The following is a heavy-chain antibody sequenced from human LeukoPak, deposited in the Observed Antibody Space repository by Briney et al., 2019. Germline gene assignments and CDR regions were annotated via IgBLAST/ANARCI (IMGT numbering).Heavy chain of an antibody. CDR3: AKDLGLGDFWSGYYFGY. Sequence: GGSLRLSCAVSGFTLSTYAMSWIRQAPGKGLEWVSCIIPSGDSTYYADSVKGRFTISRDNSKNTLYLQMNSLRAEDTAVYYCAKDLGLGDFWSGYYFGYWGQGTLVTVSS. V-gene: IGHV3-23*01. CDR2: IIPSGDST. J-gene: IGHJ4*02. CDR1: GFTLSTYA. D-gene: IGHD3-3*01.